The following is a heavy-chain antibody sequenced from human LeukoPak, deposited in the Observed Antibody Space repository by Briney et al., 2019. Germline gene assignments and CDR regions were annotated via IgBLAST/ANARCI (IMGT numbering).Heavy chain of an antibody. V-gene: IGHV4-39*01. CDR3: ASPGGGPTDY. D-gene: IGHD3-16*01. Sequence: SEALPLTCTVSGSSISSGGYDWGWIRRPPGKGLESIGCIYYSGSTYYNPSLKSRVTISVDTSKNQFSLKLSSVTAADTAVYYCASPGGGPTDYWGQGTLVTVSS. CDR1: GSSISSGGYD. CDR2: IYYSGST. J-gene: IGHJ4*02.